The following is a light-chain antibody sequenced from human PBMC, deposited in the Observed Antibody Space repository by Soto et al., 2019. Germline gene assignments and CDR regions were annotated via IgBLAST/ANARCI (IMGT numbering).Light chain of an antibody. CDR2: WAP. CDR3: QQYYTTRWT. V-gene: IGKV4-1*01. CDR1: QRVLCLSNNKNS. Sequence: DIVMTQSQESLVVSLADGTNLNCKSGQRVLCLSNNKNSVAWYQQKPGQPPQLLIYWAPTRESGAPDRFSGSGSGTDFTLTLRSLQAEEVAVYDGQQYYTTRWTGGPGTKVDIK. J-gene: IGKJ1*01.